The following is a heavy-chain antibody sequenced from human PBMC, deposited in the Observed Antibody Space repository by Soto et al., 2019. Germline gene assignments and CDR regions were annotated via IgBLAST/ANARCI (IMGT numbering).Heavy chain of an antibody. Sequence: TGGSLRLSCVASGFTFEDYGMTWIRQAPGKGLEWISTMSGSGGSTYYADSVKGRFIISRHNSEGTLYLQMNRMSVEDTAVYYCAQDTQSYYHPEPFDSRGQRTLVTVSP. D-gene: IGHD3-10*01. J-gene: IGHJ4*02. V-gene: IGHV3-23*01. CDR2: MSGSGGST. CDR1: GFTFEDYG. CDR3: AQDTQSYYHPEPFDS.